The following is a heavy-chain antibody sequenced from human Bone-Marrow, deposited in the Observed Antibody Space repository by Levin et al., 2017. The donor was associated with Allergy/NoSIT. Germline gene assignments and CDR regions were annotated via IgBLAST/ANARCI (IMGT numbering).Heavy chain of an antibody. V-gene: IGHV3-23*01. D-gene: IGHD6-19*01. CDR3: AREQGARGWYTVDF. J-gene: IGHJ4*02. CDR1: GFTFANHA. CDR2: IRPNSERT. Sequence: GGSLRLSCAASGFTFANHAMTWVRHAPGKGLEWVSTIRPNSERTYFADSVKGRFTVSRDDSMNMLYLQMNSLRADDTAVYYCAREQGARGWYTVDFWGQGTLVTVSS.